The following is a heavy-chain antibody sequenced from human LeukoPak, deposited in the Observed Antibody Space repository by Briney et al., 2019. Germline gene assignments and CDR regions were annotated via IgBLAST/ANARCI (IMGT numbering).Heavy chain of an antibody. CDR3: ARSKTGSLGNWFDL. Sequence: ASVKVSCKASGYTFTSYDINWVRQATGQGLERMGWMNPNSGYTGYAQKFQARVTMARNTSINTAYMELSSLRSEDTAVYYCARSKTGSLGNWFDLWGQGTLVTVSS. CDR1: GYTFTSYD. CDR2: MNPNSGYT. D-gene: IGHD1-1*01. J-gene: IGHJ5*02. V-gene: IGHV1-8*01.